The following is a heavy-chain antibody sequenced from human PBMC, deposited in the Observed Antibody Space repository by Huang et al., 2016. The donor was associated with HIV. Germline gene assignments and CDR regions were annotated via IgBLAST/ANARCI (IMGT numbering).Heavy chain of an antibody. CDR3: ARGFNYYASDNLGVYYFDS. D-gene: IGHD3-10*01. J-gene: IGHJ4*02. Sequence: QVQLKQWGAGLLKPSETLSLTCAVYGGAFRGYSWTWTSRFPEKGMEWIGDINNKGRIIYTPSLSARVTISTDASKNPVSLHLPSGTAADTALYYCARGFNYYASDNLGVYYFDSWGLGTLVTVSP. CDR1: GGAFRGYS. V-gene: IGHV4-34*02. CDR2: INNKGRI.